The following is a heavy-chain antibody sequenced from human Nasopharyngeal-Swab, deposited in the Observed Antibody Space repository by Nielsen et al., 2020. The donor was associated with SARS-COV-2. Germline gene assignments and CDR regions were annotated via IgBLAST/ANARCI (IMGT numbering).Heavy chain of an antibody. V-gene: IGHV1-69*04. J-gene: IGHJ6*02. CDR2: IIPMLGIA. Sequence: VKVSCKASGDTFNNYVFSWVRQAPGQGLEWMGRIIPMLGIANYAQKFQGRVTITADKSTSTAYMELSSLRSEDAAVYYCASCIVATAYGPSHYYYYAMDVWGQGTTVTVSS. CDR1: GDTFNNYV. CDR3: ASCIVATAYGPSHYYYYAMDV. D-gene: IGHD5-12*01.